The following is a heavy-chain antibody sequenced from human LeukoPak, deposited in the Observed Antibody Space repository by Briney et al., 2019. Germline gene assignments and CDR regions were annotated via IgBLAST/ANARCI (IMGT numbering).Heavy chain of an antibody. CDR1: GYTFTSYY. J-gene: IGHJ4*02. V-gene: IGHV1-46*01. CDR3: AAFRMVRGVIIPRDY. CDR2: INPSGGST. Sequence: ATVKVSCKASGYTFTSYYMHWVRQAPGQGLEWMGIINPSGGSTSYAQKFQERVTITRDMSTSTAYMELSSLRSEDTAVYYCAAFRMVRGVIIPRDYWGQGTLVTVSS. D-gene: IGHD3-10*01.